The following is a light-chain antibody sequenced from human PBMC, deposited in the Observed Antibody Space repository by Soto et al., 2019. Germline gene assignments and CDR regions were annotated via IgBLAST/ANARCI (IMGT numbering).Light chain of an antibody. J-gene: IGKJ4*02. CDR1: QSIAYW. Sequence: DIPMTQSPSRLSASVGDRVTITCRASQSIAYWLAWYQQKPGKAPNLLIYAASTLETGVPSRFSGSGYGTEFTLTIASLQPDDSATYYCQQYNSFSKTFGRGTKVEIK. V-gene: IGKV1-5*01. CDR2: AAS. CDR3: QQYNSFSKT.